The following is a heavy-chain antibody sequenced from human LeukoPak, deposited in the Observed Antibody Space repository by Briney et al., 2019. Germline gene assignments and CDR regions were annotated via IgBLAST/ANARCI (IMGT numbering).Heavy chain of an antibody. CDR3: ARDPQIWFGNAFDI. CDR1: GYTFTGYY. Sequence: ASVKVSCKASGYTFTGYYMHWVRQAPGQGLEWMGWINPNSGGTNYAQKFQGRVTMTRDTSISTAYMELSRLRSDDTAVYYCARDPQIWFGNAFDIWGQGTMVTVSS. V-gene: IGHV1-2*02. CDR2: INPNSGGT. J-gene: IGHJ3*02. D-gene: IGHD3-10*01.